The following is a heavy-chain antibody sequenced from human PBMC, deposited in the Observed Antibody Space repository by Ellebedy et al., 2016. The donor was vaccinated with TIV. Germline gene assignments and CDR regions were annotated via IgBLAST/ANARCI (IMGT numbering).Heavy chain of an antibody. D-gene: IGHD4-17*01. Sequence: GGSLRLSCAVSGFALSSYWMSWVRQPPGKGLEWVANINQDGSDKYYVDSVKGRSTISRDNAKNSLYLQMNSRRAEDTSVYYCATDGSYGDYRSPEHAFVIWGQGTMVTVSS. CDR2: INQDGSDK. J-gene: IGHJ3*02. CDR1: GFALSSYW. V-gene: IGHV3-7*01. CDR3: ATDGSYGDYRSPEHAFVI.